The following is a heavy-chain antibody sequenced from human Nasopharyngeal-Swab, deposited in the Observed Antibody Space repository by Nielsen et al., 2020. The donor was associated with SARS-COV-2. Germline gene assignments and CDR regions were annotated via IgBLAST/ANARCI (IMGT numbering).Heavy chain of an antibody. V-gene: IGHV4-61*01. J-gene: IGHJ6*02. Sequence: GPLRLACTVCGASVSTSSYYWVWIRQPPGKGLAWIGYIYYSGSTNYNPSLKSRVTISVDTSKNQFSLKLSSVTAADTAVYYCARDASNYGDYYYYYVMDVWGQGTTVTVSS. CDR3: ARDASNYGDYYYYYVMDV. D-gene: IGHD4-11*01. CDR2: IYYSGST. CDR1: GASVSTSSYY.